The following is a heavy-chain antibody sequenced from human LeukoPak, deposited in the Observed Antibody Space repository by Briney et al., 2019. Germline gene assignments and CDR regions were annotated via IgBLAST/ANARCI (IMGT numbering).Heavy chain of an antibody. V-gene: IGHV3-66*01. D-gene: IGHD1-26*01. J-gene: IGHJ3*02. Sequence: PGGSLRLSCAASGFIASNNYMSWVRQAPGKGLEWVSVIYSGGGTYYGDSVKDRFTISRDNSKNTLYLQMNSLRAEDTAVYYCASGILGGHDAFDIWGQGTMVTVSS. CDR1: GFIASNNY. CDR2: IYSGGGT. CDR3: ASGILGGHDAFDI.